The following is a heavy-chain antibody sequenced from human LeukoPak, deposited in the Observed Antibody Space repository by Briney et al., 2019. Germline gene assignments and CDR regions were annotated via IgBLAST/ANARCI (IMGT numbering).Heavy chain of an antibody. J-gene: IGHJ5*02. CDR3: ARVIQSGSYYWFDP. CDR1: GGSISGFH. V-gene: IGHV4-59*08. Sequence: SETLSLTCTVSGGSISGFHWGWIRQPPGKGLEWIGYIYYSGSTNYNPSLKSRVTISVDTSKNQFSLKLSSVAAADTAVYYCARVIQSGSYYWFDPWGQGILVTASS. D-gene: IGHD1-26*01. CDR2: IYYSGST.